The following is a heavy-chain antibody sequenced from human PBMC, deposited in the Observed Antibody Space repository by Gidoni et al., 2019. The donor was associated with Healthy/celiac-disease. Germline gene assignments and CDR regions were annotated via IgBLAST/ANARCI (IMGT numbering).Heavy chain of an antibody. V-gene: IGHV3-66*01. CDR2: IYSGGST. D-gene: IGHD5-12*01. CDR1: GFTVSSHY. CDR3: AIEMATIPGWFDP. J-gene: IGHJ5*02. Sequence: EVQLVASGGGLVQPGGSVTTSGAASGFTVSSHYMSWVRQAPGKGLEWVSVIYSGGSTYYADSVKGRFTISRDNSKNTLYLQMNSLRAEDTAVYYCAIEMATIPGWFDPWGQGTLVTVSS.